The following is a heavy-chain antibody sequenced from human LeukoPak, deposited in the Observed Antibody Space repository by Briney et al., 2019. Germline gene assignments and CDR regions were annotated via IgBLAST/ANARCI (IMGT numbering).Heavy chain of an antibody. CDR3: ARGAWTSSFDY. Sequence: ASVKVSCKASGYTFTSYDVNWVRQATGQGLEWMGWVNPSSGNTAYAQNFQGRVTMTRDTSINTAYMELSSLRSEDTAAYYCARGAWTSSFDYWGQGTLVTVSS. J-gene: IGHJ4*02. V-gene: IGHV1-8*01. CDR2: VNPSSGNT. D-gene: IGHD6-6*01. CDR1: GYTFTSYD.